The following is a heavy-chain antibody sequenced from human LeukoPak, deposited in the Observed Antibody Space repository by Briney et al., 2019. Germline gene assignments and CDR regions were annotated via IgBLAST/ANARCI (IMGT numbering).Heavy chain of an antibody. CDR3: ARVILSRSSGSYSPPYYYYYMDV. J-gene: IGHJ6*03. CDR2: ISAYNGNT. Sequence: ASVKVSCKASGYTFTDYGISWVRQAPGQGLEWMGWISAYNGNTNYAQKLQGRVTMTTDTSTSTAYMELRSLRSDDTAVYYCARVILSRSSGSYSPPYYYYYMDVWGKGTTVTISS. V-gene: IGHV1-18*01. CDR1: GYTFTDYG. D-gene: IGHD3-10*01.